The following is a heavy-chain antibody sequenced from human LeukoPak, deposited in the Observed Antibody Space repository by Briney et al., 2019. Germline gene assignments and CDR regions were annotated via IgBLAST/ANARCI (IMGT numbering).Heavy chain of an antibody. V-gene: IGHV1-18*01. J-gene: IGHJ6*03. D-gene: IGHD5-18*01. CDR2: ISAYNGNT. Sequence: GASVKVSCKASGYTFTSYGISRVRQAPGQGLEWMGWISAYNGNTNYAQKLQGRVTMTTDTSTSTAYMELRSLRSDDTAVYYCARANTAMVLPYYYYMDVWGKGTTVTISS. CDR1: GYTFTSYG. CDR3: ARANTAMVLPYYYYMDV.